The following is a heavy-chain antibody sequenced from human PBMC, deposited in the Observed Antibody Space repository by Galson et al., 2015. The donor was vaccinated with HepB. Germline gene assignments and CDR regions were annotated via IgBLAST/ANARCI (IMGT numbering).Heavy chain of an antibody. CDR1: GFTFSAYD. CDR2: IWSDGSNK. Sequence: LRLSCAASGFTFSAYDMHWVRQAPGKGLEWVAVIWSDGSNKYYTDSVKGRFTISRDNSKNTLYLQMNSLRAEDTAVYYCARDAYSSSSGWFDTWGQGTLVTVSS. V-gene: IGHV3-33*01. J-gene: IGHJ5*02. D-gene: IGHD6-6*01. CDR3: ARDAYSSSSGWFDT.